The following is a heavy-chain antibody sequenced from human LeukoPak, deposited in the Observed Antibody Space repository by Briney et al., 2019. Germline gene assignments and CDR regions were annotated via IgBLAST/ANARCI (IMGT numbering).Heavy chain of an antibody. Sequence: KPSETLPLTCAVYGGSFSGYYWSWIRQPPGKGLEWIGEINHSGSTNYNPSLKSRVTISVDTSKNQFSLKLSSVTAADTAVYYCARGRRGIGGDLIYGMDVWGKGTTVTVSS. CDR3: ARGRRGIGGDLIYGMDV. D-gene: IGHD2-21*02. V-gene: IGHV4-34*01. J-gene: IGHJ6*04. CDR2: INHSGST. CDR1: GGSFSGYY.